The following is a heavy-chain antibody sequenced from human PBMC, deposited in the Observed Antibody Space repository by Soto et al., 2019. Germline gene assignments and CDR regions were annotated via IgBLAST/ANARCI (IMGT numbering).Heavy chain of an antibody. D-gene: IGHD2-21*01. CDR3: ARLWLIAGVKGGGYYAMDV. J-gene: IGHJ6*02. CDR1: GYSFTSYW. V-gene: IGHV5-51*01. CDR2: IYPGDSDT. Sequence: GESLKISCKGSGYSFTSYWIGWVRQMPGKGLELMGIIYPGDSDTRYSPSFQGQVTISADKSISTAYLQWSSLKASDSAMYHYARLWLIAGVKGGGYYAMDVWGQGTTVTVSS.